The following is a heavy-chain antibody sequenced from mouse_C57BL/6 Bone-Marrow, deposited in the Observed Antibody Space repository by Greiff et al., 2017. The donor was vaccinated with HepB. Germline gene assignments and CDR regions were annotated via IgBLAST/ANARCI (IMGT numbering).Heavy chain of an antibody. D-gene: IGHD1-1*01. Sequence: VHLQQPGAELVRPGTSVKLSCKASGYTFTSYWMHWVKQRPGQGLEWIGVIDPSDSYTNYNQKFKGKATLTVDTSSSTAYMQLSSLTSEDSAVYYCARGHYGSSYRYFDVWGTGTTVTVSS. V-gene: IGHV1-59*01. CDR1: GYTFTSYW. CDR3: ARGHYGSSYRYFDV. J-gene: IGHJ1*03. CDR2: IDPSDSYT.